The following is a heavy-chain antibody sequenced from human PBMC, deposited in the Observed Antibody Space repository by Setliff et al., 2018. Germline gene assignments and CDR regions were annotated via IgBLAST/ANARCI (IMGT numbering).Heavy chain of an antibody. V-gene: IGHV3-9*01. CDR2: ISWNSGSI. J-gene: IGHJ6*02. CDR1: GFTFSSSA. D-gene: IGHD6-19*01. Sequence: GGSLRLSCAASGFTFSSSAMAWVRPAPGKGLEWVSGISWNSGSIGYADSVKGRFTISRDNAKNSLYLQMNSLRAEDTALYYCAKEGSGWYFYYYYGMDVWGQGTTVTVSS. CDR3: AKEGSGWYFYYYYGMDV.